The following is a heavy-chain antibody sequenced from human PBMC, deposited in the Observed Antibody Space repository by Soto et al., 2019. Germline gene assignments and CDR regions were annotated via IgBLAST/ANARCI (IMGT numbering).Heavy chain of an antibody. CDR2: ISNDGSNE. CDR1: GFTFRWFG. D-gene: IGHD3-10*01. J-gene: IGHJ4*02. Sequence: PGGSLRLSCAGSGFTFRWFGMNWVRQAPGKGLEWVARISNDGSNEYYVDSVKGRFTISRDNSKNTLYLQMDSLRAEDTAVYYCAKGEVRGIIPSYFDYWGLGTLVTVPS. V-gene: IGHV3-30*18. CDR3: AKGEVRGIIPSYFDY.